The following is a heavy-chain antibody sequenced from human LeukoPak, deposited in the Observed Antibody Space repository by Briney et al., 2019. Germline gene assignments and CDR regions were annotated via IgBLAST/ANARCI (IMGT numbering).Heavy chain of an antibody. CDR2: IYYSGST. CDR3: ARGGYDFWSGYSNWFDP. Sequence: SETLSLTCAVSGGSISSYYWSWIQQPPGKGLGWIGYIYYSGSTNYNPSLKSRVTISVDTSKNQFSLKLSSVTAADTAVYYCARGGYDFWSGYSNWFDPWGQGTLLTVSS. D-gene: IGHD3-3*01. V-gene: IGHV4-59*01. J-gene: IGHJ5*02. CDR1: GGSISSYY.